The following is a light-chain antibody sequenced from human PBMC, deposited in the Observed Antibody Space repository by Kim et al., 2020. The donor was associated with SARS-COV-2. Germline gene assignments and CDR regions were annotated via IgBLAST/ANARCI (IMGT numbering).Light chain of an antibody. CDR2: RKN. J-gene: IGLJ1*01. Sequence: ELTQPPSASGTPGQRVTISCSGSSSNIGSNYVYWYQQLPGTAPKLLIYRKNQRPSGVPDRFSGSKSGTSASLAISGLRSEDEADYYCAAWDDSLSVLYLFGTGTKVTVL. CDR1: SSNIGSNY. V-gene: IGLV1-47*01. CDR3: AAWDDSLSVLYL.